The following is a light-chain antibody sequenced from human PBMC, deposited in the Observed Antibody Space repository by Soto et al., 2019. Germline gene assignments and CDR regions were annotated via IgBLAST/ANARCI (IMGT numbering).Light chain of an antibody. CDR3: QKSSSLPYT. Sequence: DIQMTQSPSSLSASVGDRVTITCRASQTLSTYLNWYQQIPGKAPKLLIYGASNLQNGVPPRFIGSGSGTDFTLTISSLQPEDFATYYCQKSSSLPYTFGQGTKLEIK. CDR2: GAS. CDR1: QTLSTY. V-gene: IGKV1-39*01. J-gene: IGKJ2*01.